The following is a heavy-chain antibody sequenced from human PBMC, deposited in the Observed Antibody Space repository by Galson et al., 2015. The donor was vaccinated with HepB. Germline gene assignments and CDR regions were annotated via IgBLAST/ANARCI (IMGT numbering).Heavy chain of an antibody. D-gene: IGHD4-17*01. CDR3: ARDLQLGDYGPWFDP. J-gene: IGHJ5*02. V-gene: IGHV4-4*07. Sequence: ETLSLTCTVSGVSISNYYWSWIRQPAGKGLEWIGRVYAGGGSDYNPSLKSRASMSVDTSKNQFSLRLNSVTAADTALYYCARDLQLGDYGPWFDPWGQGTLVTVSS. CDR1: GVSISNYY. CDR2: VYAGGGS.